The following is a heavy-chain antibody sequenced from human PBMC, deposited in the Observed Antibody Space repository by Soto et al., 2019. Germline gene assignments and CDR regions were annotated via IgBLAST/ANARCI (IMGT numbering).Heavy chain of an antibody. Sequence: PSETLSLTCTVSGASITGNGYYWGWIRQPPGKGLEWIGTIYYKGSTYYNPSLKSRVTISVDTSKKQFSLMLSSVTAADTAVYYCAKLFYTRYIDDWGQGTLVTVSS. V-gene: IGHV4-39*01. CDR1: GASITGNGYY. J-gene: IGHJ4*02. D-gene: IGHD3-9*01. CDR3: AKLFYTRYIDD. CDR2: IYYKGST.